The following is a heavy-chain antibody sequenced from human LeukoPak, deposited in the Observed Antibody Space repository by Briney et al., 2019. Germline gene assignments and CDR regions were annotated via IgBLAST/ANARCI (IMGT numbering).Heavy chain of an antibody. D-gene: IGHD3-22*01. Sequence: PGGSLRLSCAASGFTFSDYYMSWIRQAPGKGLEWVSYISSSGSTIYYADSVKGRFTISRDNAKNSLYLQMNSLRAEDTAVYYCARDPPPHYYDSSGYDYWGQGTLVTVSS. CDR1: GFTFSDYY. V-gene: IGHV3-11*01. J-gene: IGHJ4*02. CDR2: ISSSGSTI. CDR3: ARDPPPHYYDSSGYDY.